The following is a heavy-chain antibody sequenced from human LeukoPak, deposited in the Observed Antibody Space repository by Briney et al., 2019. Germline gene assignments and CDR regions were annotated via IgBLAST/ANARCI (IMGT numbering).Heavy chain of an antibody. CDR1: GYSFTSYW. Sequence: GESLKISCKSSGYSFTSYWIGWVRQMPGKDLEWMGIIYPGDSDTRYSPSFQGQVTISADKSISTAYLQWSSLKASDTAMYYCARSSGSYYPGNYFDYWGQGTLVTVSS. V-gene: IGHV5-51*01. J-gene: IGHJ4*02. CDR2: IYPGDSDT. D-gene: IGHD1-26*01. CDR3: ARSSGSYYPGNYFDY.